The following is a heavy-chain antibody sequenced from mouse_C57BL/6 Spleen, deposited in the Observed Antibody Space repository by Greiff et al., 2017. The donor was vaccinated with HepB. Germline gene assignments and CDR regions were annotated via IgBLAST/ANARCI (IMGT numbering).Heavy chain of an antibody. D-gene: IGHD2-3*01. CDR2: IDPETGGT. CDR3: TRFDDGYYGGYFDY. V-gene: IGHV1-15*01. J-gene: IGHJ2*01. CDR1: GYTFTDYE. Sequence: VNVVESGAELVRPGASVTLSCKASGYTFTDYEMHWVKQTPVHGLEWIGAIDPETGGTAYNQKFKGKAILTADKSSSTAYMELRSLTSEDSAVYYCTRFDDGYYGGYFDYWGQGTTLTVSS.